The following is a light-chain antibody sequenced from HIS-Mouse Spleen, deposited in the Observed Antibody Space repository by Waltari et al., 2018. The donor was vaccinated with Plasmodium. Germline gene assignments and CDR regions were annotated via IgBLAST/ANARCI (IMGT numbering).Light chain of an antibody. CDR3: YSTDSSGNHRV. Sequence: SYELTQPPSVSLSPGQMARITLSGVAFPKNYASWYQQKSGQAPVLVIYEDSKRPSGIPERFSGSSSGTMATLTISGAQVEDEADYYCYSTDSSGNHRVFGGGTKLTVL. CDR2: EDS. J-gene: IGLJ3*02. CDR1: AFPKNY. V-gene: IGLV3-10*01.